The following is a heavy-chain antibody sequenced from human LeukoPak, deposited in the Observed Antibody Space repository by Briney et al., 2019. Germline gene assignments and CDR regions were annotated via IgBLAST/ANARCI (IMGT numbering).Heavy chain of an antibody. CDR1: GGTFSSYA. V-gene: IGHV1-8*03. CDR2: MNPNSGNT. D-gene: IGHD3-9*01. Sequence: ASVKVSCKASGGTFSSYAISWVRQAPGQGLEWMGWMNPNSGNTGYAQKFQGRVTITRNTSISTAYMELSSLRSEDTAVYYCARGRAKIKVLRYFDWSLAPYYYYMDVWGKGTTVTVSS. CDR3: ARGRAKIKVLRYFDWSLAPYYYYMDV. J-gene: IGHJ6*03.